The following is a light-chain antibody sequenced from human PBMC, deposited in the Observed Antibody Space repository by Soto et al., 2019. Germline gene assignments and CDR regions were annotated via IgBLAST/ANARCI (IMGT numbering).Light chain of an antibody. J-gene: IGKJ3*01. CDR2: DAS. CDR3: QQYNNYLFT. Sequence: DIQMTQSPSTLSASVGDRVTITCRASQSISSWLAWYQQKPGKAPKLLIYDASTLESGVPSRFSGIGSGTEFTLTISGLQPDDFAPYYCQQYNNYLFTFGPGTKVDFK. V-gene: IGKV1-5*01. CDR1: QSISSW.